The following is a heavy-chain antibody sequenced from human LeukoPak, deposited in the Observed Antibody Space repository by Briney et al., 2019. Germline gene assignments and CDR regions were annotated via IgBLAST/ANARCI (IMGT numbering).Heavy chain of an antibody. CDR1: GFTFSNYA. D-gene: IGHD3-3*01. J-gene: IGHJ4*02. V-gene: IGHV3-23*01. Sequence: PGGSLRLSCEASGFTFSNYAMSWVRQAPGKGLEWVSSIRASGGSTYYADSVKGRFTISRDSSKNTLFLQMNSLRAEDTGVYYCAKDHYWSIDYWGRGTLVTVSS. CDR3: AKDHYWSIDY. CDR2: IRASGGST.